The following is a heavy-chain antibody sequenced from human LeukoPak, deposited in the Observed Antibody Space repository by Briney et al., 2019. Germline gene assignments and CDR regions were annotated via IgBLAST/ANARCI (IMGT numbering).Heavy chain of an antibody. J-gene: IGHJ4*02. CDR3: AKPARTDYADY. Sequence: GGSLRLSCAASGFTFSNYAMNWVRQAPGKGLEWVSSINGIGGSTYYADSVKGRFTISRDNSKNTLYLQMNSLRAEDTAVYYCAKPARTDYADYWGQGTLVTVSS. V-gene: IGHV3-23*01. D-gene: IGHD1-14*01. CDR1: GFTFSNYA. CDR2: INGIGGST.